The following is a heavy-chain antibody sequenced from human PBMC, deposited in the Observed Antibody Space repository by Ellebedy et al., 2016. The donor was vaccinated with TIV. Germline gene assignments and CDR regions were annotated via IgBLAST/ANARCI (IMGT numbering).Heavy chain of an antibody. V-gene: IGHV1-69*13. D-gene: IGHD4-17*01. J-gene: IGHJ6*02. CDR2: IFPLSGIV. CDR1: GGTFSSYS. Sequence: ASVKVSCXASGGTFSSYSFSWVRQAPGQGLEWMGGIFPLSGIVNYAPKFQGRVTITADESTSTAFLELRSLRSEDTAVYYCATKEKPTVDYELYYRFGMDVWGQGTTVTVSS. CDR3: ATKEKPTVDYELYYRFGMDV.